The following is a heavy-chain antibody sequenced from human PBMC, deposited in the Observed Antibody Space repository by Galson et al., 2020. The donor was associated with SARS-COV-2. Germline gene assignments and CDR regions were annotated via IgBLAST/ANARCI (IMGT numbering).Heavy chain of an antibody. CDR2: INPNSGDT. CDR3: ASAGYRSSFDY. V-gene: IGHV1-2*02. CDR1: GYTFTAVY. Sequence: ASVKVSCKASGYTFTAVYLHWVRQAPGQGLEWVGCINPNSGDTKYAQKFQGRVSITRDTSITTAYMELTRLRSDDTAIYYCASAGYRSSFDYWGQGTQVAVSS. D-gene: IGHD6-13*01. J-gene: IGHJ4*02.